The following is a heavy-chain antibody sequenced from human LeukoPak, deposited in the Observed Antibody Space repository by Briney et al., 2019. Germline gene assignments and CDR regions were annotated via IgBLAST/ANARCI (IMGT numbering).Heavy chain of an antibody. D-gene: IGHD3-3*01. CDR2: INHSGST. CDR1: GGSFSGYY. CDR3: ARGGIFGVVRAQDV. V-gene: IGHV4-34*01. J-gene: IGHJ6*02. Sequence: PSETLSLTCAVYGGSFSGYYWSWIRQPPGKGLEWIGEINHSGSTNYNPSLKSRVTISVDTSKNQFSLKLSSVTAADTAVYYCARGGIFGVVRAQDVWGQGTTVTVSS.